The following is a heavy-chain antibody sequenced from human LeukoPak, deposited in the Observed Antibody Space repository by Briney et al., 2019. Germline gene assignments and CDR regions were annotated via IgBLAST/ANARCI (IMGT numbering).Heavy chain of an antibody. V-gene: IGHV3-33*01. CDR2: IWSDGTNK. J-gene: IGHJ4*02. CDR3: ARDNYGDYTIDY. CDR1: GFTFSTFG. D-gene: IGHD4-17*01. Sequence: GGSLRLSCAASGFTFSTFGMHWVRQAPGKGLEWVAVIWSDGTNKYYGDSVKGRFTISRDNSQNSLLLQMNNLRAEDTAVYYCARDNYGDYTIDYWGQGTLVAVSS.